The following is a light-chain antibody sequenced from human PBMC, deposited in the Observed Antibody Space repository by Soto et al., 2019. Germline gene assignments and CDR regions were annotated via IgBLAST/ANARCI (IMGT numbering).Light chain of an antibody. CDR3: KSSTSRSTYV. CDR1: SSDVGGYNS. V-gene: IGLV2-14*01. J-gene: IGLJ1*01. CDR2: DVS. Sequence: QSALTQPASVSGSPGLSITISCTGTSSDVGGYNSVSGYQQHPGKAPKLMIYDVSNRSSGVSSRFSGSKSDNTASLAISGLHAEDEAYYSCKSSTSRSTYVFGTGTKVTVL.